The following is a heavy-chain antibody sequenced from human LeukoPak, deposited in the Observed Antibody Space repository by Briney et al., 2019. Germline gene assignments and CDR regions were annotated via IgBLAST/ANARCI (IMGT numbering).Heavy chain of an antibody. CDR1: GFRFSDYS. Sequence: GGSLRLSCAVSGFRFSDYSMNWVRQAPGKGLEWVSAISGSGGSTYYADSVKGRFTISRDNSKNTLYLQMNSLRAEDTAVYYCAKDLAGVRRAEYFQHWGQGTLVTVSS. J-gene: IGHJ1*01. CDR2: ISGSGGST. D-gene: IGHD6-19*01. V-gene: IGHV3-23*01. CDR3: AKDLAGVRRAEYFQH.